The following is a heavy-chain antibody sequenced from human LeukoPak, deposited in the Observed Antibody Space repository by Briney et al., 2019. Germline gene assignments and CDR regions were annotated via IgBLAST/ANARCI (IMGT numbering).Heavy chain of an antibody. J-gene: IGHJ5*02. Sequence: GASAKVSCKASGYTFTSYAMHWVRQAPGQRLEWMGWINAGNGNTKYSQKFQGRVTITRDTSASTAYMELSSLRSEDTAVYYCARDSSIMITFGGVIAENWFDPWGQGTLVTVSS. D-gene: IGHD3-16*02. V-gene: IGHV1-3*01. CDR1: GYTFTSYA. CDR2: INAGNGNT. CDR3: ARDSSIMITFGGVIAENWFDP.